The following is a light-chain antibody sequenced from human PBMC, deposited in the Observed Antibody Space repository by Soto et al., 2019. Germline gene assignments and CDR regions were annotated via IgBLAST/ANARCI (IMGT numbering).Light chain of an antibody. CDR2: DVS. J-gene: IGKJ1*01. CDR3: QQCNTFWT. CDR1: QSISSW. V-gene: IGKV1-5*01. Sequence: DIQKTQSPSTLSSSVGDIFTITCRASQSISSWLAWYQQKPGKAPKLLIYDVSSLESGVPSRFTGSGSGTEFTLTISSLQPDDFATYYCQQCNTFWTFGQGTKVDI.